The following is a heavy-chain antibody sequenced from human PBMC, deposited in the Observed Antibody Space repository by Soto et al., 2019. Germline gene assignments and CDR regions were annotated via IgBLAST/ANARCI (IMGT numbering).Heavy chain of an antibody. CDR1: GGSISSGDYY. CDR2: IYYSGST. J-gene: IGHJ4*02. Sequence: QVQLQESGPGLVKPSQTLSLTCTVSGGSISSGDYYWSWIRQPPGKGLEWVGYIYYSGSTYYNPSRKSRVTISVDTSKNHFSLKLSSVTAADTAVYYCARGALPVIYFDYWGQGTLVTVS. CDR3: ARGALPVIYFDY. D-gene: IGHD2-2*01. V-gene: IGHV4-30-4*01.